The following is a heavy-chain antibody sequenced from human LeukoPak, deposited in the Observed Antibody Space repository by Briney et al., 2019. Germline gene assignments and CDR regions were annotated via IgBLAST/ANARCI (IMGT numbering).Heavy chain of an antibody. CDR2: IYASGTI. V-gene: IGHV4-4*07. CDR3: ARDRSGDYDFWCGYTYFDY. Sequence: SETLSLTCTVSGVSISTYYWSWIRQPAGKGLEWIGRIYASGTINYNPSLKSRVTMSVDTSKNQFSLKLSSVTAADTAVYYCARDRSGDYDFWCGYTYFDYWGQGTLVTVSS. CDR1: GVSISTYY. D-gene: IGHD3-3*01. J-gene: IGHJ4*02.